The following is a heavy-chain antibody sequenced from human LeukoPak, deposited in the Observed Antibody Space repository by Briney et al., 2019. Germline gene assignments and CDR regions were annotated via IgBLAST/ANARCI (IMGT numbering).Heavy chain of an antibody. J-gene: IGHJ4*02. CDR3: AKGNNYYDSSGGFDY. CDR1: GFTFSSYA. V-gene: IGHV3-23*01. Sequence: GGSLRLSCAASGFTFSSYAMSWVRQAPGKGLEWVSAISGSGGSTYYADSVKGRFTISRDNSKNTLYLQMNSLRAEDTAVYYCAKGNNYYDSSGGFDYWGQGTLVTVSS. CDR2: ISGSGGST. D-gene: IGHD3-22*01.